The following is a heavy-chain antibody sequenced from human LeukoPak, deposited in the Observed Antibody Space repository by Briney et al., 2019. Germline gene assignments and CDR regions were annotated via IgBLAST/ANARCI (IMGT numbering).Heavy chain of an antibody. V-gene: IGHV3-7*01. CDR1: GFTFSSSW. CDR2: IKQDGSEK. CDR3: AREGGPDIVVVPAAIGTYYMDV. J-gene: IGHJ6*03. Sequence: GGSLRLSCAASGFTFSSSWMSWVRQAPGKGLEWVANIKQDGSEKYYVDSVKGRFTISRDNAKNSLYLQMNSLRAEDTAVYYCAREGGPDIVVVPAAIGTYYMDVWGKGTTVTVSS. D-gene: IGHD2-2*02.